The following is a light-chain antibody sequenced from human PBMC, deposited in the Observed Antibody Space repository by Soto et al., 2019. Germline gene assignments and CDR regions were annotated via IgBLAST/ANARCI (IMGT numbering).Light chain of an antibody. CDR3: SSFASSNNVV. J-gene: IGLJ2*01. V-gene: IGLV2-8*01. CDR1: SSDIGGYNY. CDR2: EIS. Sequence: QSVLTQPPSASGSPGQSVTISCTGTSSDIGGYNYVSWYQQHPGKAPKLMISEISKRPSGIHDRFSGSKSGNTASLTVSGLQAEDEADYYCSSFASSNNVVFGGGTQLTVL.